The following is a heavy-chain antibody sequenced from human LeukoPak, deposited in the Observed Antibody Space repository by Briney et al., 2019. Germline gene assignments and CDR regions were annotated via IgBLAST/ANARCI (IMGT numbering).Heavy chain of an antibody. CDR3: AKSYGFGELLWDV. CDR1: GGTFSSYA. V-gene: IGHV1-69*04. D-gene: IGHD3-10*01. Sequence: ASVKVSCKASGGTFSSYAISWVRQAPGQGLEWMGRIIPILGIANYAQKFQGRVTITADKSTSTAYMELSSLRSEDTAVYYCAKSYGFGELLWDVWGQGTTVTVSS. J-gene: IGHJ6*02. CDR2: IIPILGIA.